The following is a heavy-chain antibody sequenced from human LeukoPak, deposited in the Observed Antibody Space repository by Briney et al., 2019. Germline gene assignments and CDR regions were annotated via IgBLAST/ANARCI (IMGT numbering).Heavy chain of an antibody. CDR3: ARGVQYSSGHNDY. CDR2: INPNSGGT. D-gene: IGHD6-19*01. CDR1: GYTFTGYY. J-gene: IGHJ4*02. Sequence: ASVKVSCKASGYTFTGYYMHWVRQAPGQGLEWMGWINPNSGGTNYAQKSQGRVTMTRDTSISTAYMELSRLRSDDTAVYYCARGVQYSSGHNDYWGQGTLVTASS. V-gene: IGHV1-2*02.